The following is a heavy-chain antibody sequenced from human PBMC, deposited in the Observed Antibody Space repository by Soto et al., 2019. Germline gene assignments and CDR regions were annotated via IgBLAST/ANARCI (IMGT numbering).Heavy chain of an antibody. CDR1: GFSFSSYA. J-gene: IGHJ4*02. D-gene: IGHD6-13*01. CDR2: ISESSSNI. CDR3: ANLFGSSWHVDY. V-gene: IGHV3-48*02. Sequence: EVQLVESGGGLVQPGESLRLSCAASGFSFSSYAMNWVRQAPGKGLEWLSYISESSSNIYYADSVKGRFTISRDNAKNSLYLQMNSLRDEDTAVYYCANLFGSSWHVDYWGQGTLVTVSS.